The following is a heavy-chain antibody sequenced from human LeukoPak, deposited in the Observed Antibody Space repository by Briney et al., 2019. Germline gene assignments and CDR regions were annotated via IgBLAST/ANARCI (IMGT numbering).Heavy chain of an antibody. CDR2: INPNSGGT. V-gene: IGHV1-2*04. J-gene: IGHJ4*02. D-gene: IGHD1-26*01. CDR3: ARDPRYSGSYWGGYFDY. CDR1: GYTFTGYY. Sequence: ASVKVSCKASGYTFTGYYMHWVRQAPGQGLEWMGWINPNSGGTNYAQKFQGWVTMTRDTSISTAYMELSRLRSDDTAVYYCARDPRYSGSYWGGYFDYWGQGTLVTVSS.